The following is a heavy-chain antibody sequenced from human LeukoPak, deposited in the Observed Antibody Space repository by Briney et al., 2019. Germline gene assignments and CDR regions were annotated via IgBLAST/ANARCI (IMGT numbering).Heavy chain of an antibody. V-gene: IGHV3-23*01. Sequence: PGGSLRLSCAASGFTLSSYAMSWVRQAPGKGLEWVSAITGSGGTTDYADSVKGRFTISRDNSKNTLYLQMNSLRAEDTAVYYCANKGIAAAFDPWGQGTLVTVSS. J-gene: IGHJ5*02. CDR1: GFTLSSYA. D-gene: IGHD6-13*01. CDR3: ANKGIAAAFDP. CDR2: ITGSGGTT.